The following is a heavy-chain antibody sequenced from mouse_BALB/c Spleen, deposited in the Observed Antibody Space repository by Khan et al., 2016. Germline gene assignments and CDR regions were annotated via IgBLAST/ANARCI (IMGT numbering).Heavy chain of an antibody. CDR2: IHYSGST. J-gene: IGHJ1*01. Sequence: EVQLQESGPDLVKPSQSLSLTCTVTGYSITSGYSWHWIRQFPGNKLEWMGYIHYSGSTNYNPSLKSRISITRDTSENQFFLQLNSVTTEDTATDYCASYGNYVGTWWYFDVWGAGTTVTVSS. V-gene: IGHV3-1*02. CDR1: GYSITSGYS. CDR3: ASYGNYVGTWWYFDV. D-gene: IGHD2-1*01.